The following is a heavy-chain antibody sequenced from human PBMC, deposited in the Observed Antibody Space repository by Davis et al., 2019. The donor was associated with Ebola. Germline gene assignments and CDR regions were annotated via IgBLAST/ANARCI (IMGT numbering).Heavy chain of an antibody. Sequence: SVKVSCKASGGTFSSYAISWVRQAPGQGLDWMGGIIPVFGIPKYAQKFQGRVTITSDTSASTAYMELSSLRSEDTAVYYCARDPGGVITYFYYMDVWGTGTTVTVSS. CDR1: GGTFSSYA. V-gene: IGHV1-69*10. CDR3: ARDPGGVITYFYYMDV. J-gene: IGHJ6*03. D-gene: IGHD3-10*01. CDR2: IIPVFGIP.